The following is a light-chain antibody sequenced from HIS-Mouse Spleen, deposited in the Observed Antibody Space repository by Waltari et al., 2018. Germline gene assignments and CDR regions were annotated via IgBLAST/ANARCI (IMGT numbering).Light chain of an antibody. CDR2: KDS. Sequence: SYELPQPPSVSVSPGQTARITRSGDALPKQSAYWYQQKPGQAPVLVIYKDSERPSGIPERFSGSSSGTTVTLTISGVQAEDEADYYCQSADSSGTGWVFGGGTKLTVL. V-gene: IGLV3-25*03. CDR3: QSADSSGTGWV. J-gene: IGLJ3*02. CDR1: ALPKQS.